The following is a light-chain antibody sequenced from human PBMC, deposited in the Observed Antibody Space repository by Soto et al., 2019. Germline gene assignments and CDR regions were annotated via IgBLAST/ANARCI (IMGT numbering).Light chain of an antibody. CDR3: CSYAGTVAYV. J-gene: IGLJ1*01. CDR2: GNS. Sequence: QSVLTQPPSLSGAPGQRVTISCTGSSSNIGAGYDVHWYQQLPGTAPKLLIYGNSNRPSGVPDRFSGSKSGTSASLAITGLQAEDEADYFCCSYAGTVAYVFGTGTKVTV. CDR1: SSNIGAGYD. V-gene: IGLV1-40*01.